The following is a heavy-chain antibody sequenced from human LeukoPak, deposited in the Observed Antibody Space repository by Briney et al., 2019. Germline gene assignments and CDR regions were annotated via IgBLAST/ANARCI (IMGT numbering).Heavy chain of an antibody. CDR1: GYTFTSYY. V-gene: IGHV1-46*01. CDR3: ARDPLNYYGSGSYPFDY. CDR2: INPSGGGT. Sequence: ASVKVSCKASGYTFTSYYMHWVRQAPGQGLEWMGIINPSGGGTSYAQKFQGRVTMTRDTSTSTVYMELSSLRSEDTAVYYCARDPLNYYGSGSYPFDYWGQGTLVTVSS. J-gene: IGHJ4*02. D-gene: IGHD3-10*01.